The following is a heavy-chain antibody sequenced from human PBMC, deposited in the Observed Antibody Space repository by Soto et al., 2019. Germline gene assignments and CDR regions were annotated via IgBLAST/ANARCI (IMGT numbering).Heavy chain of an antibody. Sequence: GASVKVSCKASGGTFSSYAISWVRQAPGQGLEWMGGIIPIFGTANYAQEFQGRVAITADESTSTAYMELSSLRSEDTAVYYCARYNEASSSSSRGNYYYGMDVWGQGTTVTVSS. D-gene: IGHD6-6*01. CDR2: IIPIFGTA. V-gene: IGHV1-69*13. J-gene: IGHJ6*02. CDR1: GGTFSSYA. CDR3: ARYNEASSSSSRGNYYYGMDV.